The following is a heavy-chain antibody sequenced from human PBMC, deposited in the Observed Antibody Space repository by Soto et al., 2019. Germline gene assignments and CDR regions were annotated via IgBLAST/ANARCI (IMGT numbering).Heavy chain of an antibody. CDR1: GFTFSSSA. Sequence: EVQVSESGGGLVQPGGSLRLSCTASGFTFSSSAMTWVRQAPGKGLEWVSAISGGDGSPSYADSVKGRFTISRDNSKNTLYLHMNSLRADDTAAYYYAKWHTYNYDSLAFSGFDCWGQGTQVTVSS. CDR3: AKWHTYNYDSLAFSGFDC. D-gene: IGHD3-16*01. V-gene: IGHV3-23*01. J-gene: IGHJ4*02. CDR2: ISGGDGSP.